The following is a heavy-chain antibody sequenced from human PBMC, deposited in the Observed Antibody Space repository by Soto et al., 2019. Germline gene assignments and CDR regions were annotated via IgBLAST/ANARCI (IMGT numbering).Heavy chain of an antibody. V-gene: IGHV4-39*01. CDR3: ARLRFGGVPAAMSYYMDV. J-gene: IGHJ6*03. CDR1: GGSISSSSYY. D-gene: IGHD2-2*01. Sequence: NPSETLSLTCTVSGGSISSSSYYWGWIRQPPGKGLEWIGSIYYSGSTYYNPSLKSRVTISVDTSKNQFSLKLSSVTAADTAVYYCARLRFGGVPAAMSYYMDVWGKGTTVTVSS. CDR2: IYYSGST.